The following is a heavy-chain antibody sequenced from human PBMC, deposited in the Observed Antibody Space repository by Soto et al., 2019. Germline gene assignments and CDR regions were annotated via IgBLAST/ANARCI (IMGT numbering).Heavy chain of an antibody. D-gene: IGHD6-6*01. CDR3: ARGGVPSIAARRGDYYYYYGMDV. V-gene: IGHV4-34*01. J-gene: IGHJ6*02. Sequence: PSETLSLTCAVYGGSFSGYYWSWIRQPPGKGREWFGEINHGGSTNYNPSLHSRVTISVDPSTNRFSLKLISITAADTAVYYCARGGVPSIAARRGDYYYYYGMDVWGQGTTVTVSS. CDR2: INHGGST. CDR1: GGSFSGYY.